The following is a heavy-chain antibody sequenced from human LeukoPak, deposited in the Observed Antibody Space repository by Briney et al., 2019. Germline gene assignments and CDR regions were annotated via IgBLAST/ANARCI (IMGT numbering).Heavy chain of an antibody. Sequence: PGGSLRLSCAASGFTFDDYAMHWVRHAPGKGLEWVSGISWNSGSIGCADSVKGRFTISRDNSKNTLYLQMNSLRAEDTAVYYCAKGSESGYSYGYSYYYYMDVWGKGTTVTVSS. CDR2: ISWNSGSI. CDR3: AKGSESGYSYGYSYYYYMDV. J-gene: IGHJ6*03. V-gene: IGHV3-9*01. CDR1: GFTFDDYA. D-gene: IGHD5-18*01.